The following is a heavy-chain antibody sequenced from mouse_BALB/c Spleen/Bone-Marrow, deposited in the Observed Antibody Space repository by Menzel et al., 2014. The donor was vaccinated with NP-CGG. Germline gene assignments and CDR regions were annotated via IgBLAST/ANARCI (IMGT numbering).Heavy chain of an antibody. J-gene: IGHJ4*01. CDR1: GYTFXSYW. D-gene: IGHD1-1*01. CDR3: TRWGTTVVAYYAMDY. V-gene: IGHV1S127*01. Sequence: QVQLQQSGAELVKPGASVKMSCKASGYTFXSYWMHWVKQRPGQGLEWIGVIGPSDSYTSYNQKFKGKATLTVDTSSSTAYMQLSSLTSEDSAVYYCTRWGTTVVAYYAMDYWGQGTSVTVSS. CDR2: IGPSDSYT.